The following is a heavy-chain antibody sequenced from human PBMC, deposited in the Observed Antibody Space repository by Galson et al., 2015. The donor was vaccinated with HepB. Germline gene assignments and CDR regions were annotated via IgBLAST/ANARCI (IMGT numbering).Heavy chain of an antibody. CDR1: GFTFSSYA. V-gene: IGHV3-30-3*01. CDR2: ISYDGSNK. J-gene: IGHJ6*03. CDR3: ARRPYYYYYYMDV. Sequence: SLRLSCAASGFTFSSYAMHWVRQAPGKGLEWVAVISYDGSNKYYADSVKGRFTISRDNSKNTLYLQMNSLRAEDTAVYYCARRPYYYYYYMDVWGKGTTVTVSS.